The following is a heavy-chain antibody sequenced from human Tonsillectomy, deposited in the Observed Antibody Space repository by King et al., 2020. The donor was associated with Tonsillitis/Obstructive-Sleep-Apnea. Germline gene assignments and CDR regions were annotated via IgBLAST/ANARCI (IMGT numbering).Heavy chain of an antibody. CDR3: ARDKDDYSKGWTRGYFDL. V-gene: IGHV3-53*01. J-gene: IGHJ2*01. CDR2: IYSGGTT. D-gene: IGHD6-19*01. Sequence: VQLVESGGGLIQPGGSLRLSCAASGFTVSSNYMSWVRQAPGKGLEWVSVIYSGGTTYYAASVKGRFTISRTSSKNTLYLQMNSLRAEDTAVYYCARDKDDYSKGWTRGYFDLWGRGTLVTVSS. CDR1: GFTVSSNY.